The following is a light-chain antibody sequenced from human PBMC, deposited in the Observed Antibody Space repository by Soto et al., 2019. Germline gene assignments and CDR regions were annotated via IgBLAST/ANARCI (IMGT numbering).Light chain of an antibody. CDR3: AAWDDSLSGLWV. V-gene: IGLV1-47*02. J-gene: IGLJ3*02. CDR2: SNN. Sequence: QSVLTQPPSASGTPGQRLTISCSGSSSNIGTNYVYWYQQLPGTAPKLLIYSNNQRPSGVPDRFSGSKSGTSASLAISGLRSEDEADYYCAAWDDSLSGLWVFGGGTKVTVL. CDR1: SSNIGTNY.